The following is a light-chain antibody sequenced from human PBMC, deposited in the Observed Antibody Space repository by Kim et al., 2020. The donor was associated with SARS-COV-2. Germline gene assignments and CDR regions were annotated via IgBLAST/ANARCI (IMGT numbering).Light chain of an antibody. CDR3: QQSYSTPRT. Sequence: ASVGDRVTITCRARQSISNYFNWYQQKPGKAPKLLIYAASSLQSGVPSRFSGSGSGTDFTLTISSLQPEDFATYYCQQSYSTPRTFGQGTKLEI. V-gene: IGKV1-39*01. J-gene: IGKJ2*01. CDR2: AAS. CDR1: QSISNY.